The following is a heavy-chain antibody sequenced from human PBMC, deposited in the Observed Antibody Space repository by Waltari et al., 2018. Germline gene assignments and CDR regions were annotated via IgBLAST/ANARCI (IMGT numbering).Heavy chain of an antibody. Sequence: QVQLMESGPGLVRPSATLSLTCNVSGGSITSDYWSWVRPPPGKGLEWVGYIYHSGTTNYNPSLRSRVSISVDTSKTQFSLKLNYVTAADTAVYYCARGHSTGWYLSHWGRGALVTVSS. V-gene: IGHV4-59*01. CDR1: GGSITSDY. CDR3: ARGHSTGWYLSH. J-gene: IGHJ1*01. CDR2: IYHSGTT. D-gene: IGHD6-19*01.